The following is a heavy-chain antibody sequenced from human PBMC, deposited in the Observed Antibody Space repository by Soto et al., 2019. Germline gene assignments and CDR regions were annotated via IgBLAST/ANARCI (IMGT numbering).Heavy chain of an antibody. J-gene: IGHJ3*02. CDR3: ARPPGFYYDYIWGSYRSGAEDAFDI. V-gene: IGHV3-11*01. CDR1: GFTFSDYY. CDR2: ISSSGSTI. Sequence: GGSLRLSCAASGFTFSDYYMSWIRQAPGKGLEWVSYISSSGSTIYYADSVKGRFTISRDNAKNSLYLQMNSLRAEDTAVYYCARPPGFYYDYIWGSYRSGAEDAFDIWGQGTMVTVSS. D-gene: IGHD3-16*02.